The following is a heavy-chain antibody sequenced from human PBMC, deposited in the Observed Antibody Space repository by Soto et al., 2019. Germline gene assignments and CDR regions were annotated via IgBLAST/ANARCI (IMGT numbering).Heavy chain of an antibody. V-gene: IGHV3-21*01. Sequence: GSLRLSCAASGFTFSSYSMNWVRQAPGKGLEWVSSISSSSSYIYYADSVKGRFTISRDNAKNSLYLQMNSLRAEDTAVYYCAREVTGTTSNGWFDPWGQGTLVTVSS. CDR1: GFTFSSYS. J-gene: IGHJ5*02. CDR3: AREVTGTTSNGWFDP. D-gene: IGHD1-7*01. CDR2: ISSSSSYI.